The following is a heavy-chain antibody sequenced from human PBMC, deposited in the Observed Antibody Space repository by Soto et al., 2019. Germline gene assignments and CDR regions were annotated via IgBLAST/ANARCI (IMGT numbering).Heavy chain of an antibody. CDR1: GGSISSSSYY. Sequence: SETLSLTCTVSGGSISSSSYYWGWIRQPPGKGLEWIGSIYYSGSTYYNPSLKSRVTISVDTSKNQFSLKLSSVTAADTAVYYCAGDYGSGNHFDYWGQGTLVTVSS. CDR2: IYYSGST. D-gene: IGHD3-10*01. CDR3: AGDYGSGNHFDY. V-gene: IGHV4-39*01. J-gene: IGHJ4*02.